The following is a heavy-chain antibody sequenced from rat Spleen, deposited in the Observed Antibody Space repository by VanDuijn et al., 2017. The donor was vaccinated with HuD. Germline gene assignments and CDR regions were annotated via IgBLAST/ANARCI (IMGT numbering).Heavy chain of an antibody. CDR3: ARQGGYNSYVMDA. CDR2: MSYDGITT. J-gene: IGHJ4*01. D-gene: IGHD1-4*01. V-gene: IGHV5-29*01. Sequence: EVQLVESDGGLVQPGRSLELSCAASGFIFSDFYMAWVRQAPTKGLEWVATMSYDGITTYYRDSVRGRFTISSDNAKTTLYLQMDSLRSEDTATYYCARQGGYNSYVMDAWGQGASVTVSS. CDR1: GFIFSDFY.